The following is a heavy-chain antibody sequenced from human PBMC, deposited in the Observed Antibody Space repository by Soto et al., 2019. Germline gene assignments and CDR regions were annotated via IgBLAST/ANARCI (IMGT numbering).Heavy chain of an antibody. Sequence: PSETLSLTCTVSGGSISSSSYYWGWIRQPPGKGLEWIGSIYYSGSTYYNPSLKSRVTISVDTSKNQFSLKLSSVTAADTAVYYCAGRRGYSSGWYQSEDAFDIWGQGTMVTVSS. CDR2: IYYSGST. CDR3: AGRRGYSSGWYQSEDAFDI. J-gene: IGHJ3*02. CDR1: GGSISSSSYY. D-gene: IGHD6-19*01. V-gene: IGHV4-39*01.